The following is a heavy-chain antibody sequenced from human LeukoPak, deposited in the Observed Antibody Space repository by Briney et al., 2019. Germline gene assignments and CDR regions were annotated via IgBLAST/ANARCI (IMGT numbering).Heavy chain of an antibody. Sequence: SVKVSCKASGGTFSSYAISWVRQAPGQGLEWMGRIIPILGIANYAQKFQGRVTITADKSTSTAYMELSSLRSEDTAVYYCARDGRYCSSTSCYQVYWGQGTLVTVSS. J-gene: IGHJ4*02. D-gene: IGHD2-2*01. CDR1: GGTFSSYA. CDR3: ARDGRYCSSTSCYQVY. V-gene: IGHV1-69*04. CDR2: IIPILGIA.